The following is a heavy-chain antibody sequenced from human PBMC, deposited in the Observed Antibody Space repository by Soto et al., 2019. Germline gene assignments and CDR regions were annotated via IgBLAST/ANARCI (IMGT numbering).Heavy chain of an antibody. J-gene: IGHJ4*02. CDR2: INQSGGT. V-gene: IGHV4-34*01. CDR3: ARGRLGGAAD. Sequence: QVQLQQWGAGLLKPSETLSLTCAVYGGSFSGYYWSWIRQPPGKGLEWIGEINQSGGTNYNPSLTSRVTISVDTSKNQFSLKLSSVTAADTAVYYCARGRLGGAADWGQGTLVTVSS. D-gene: IGHD1-26*01. CDR1: GGSFSGYY.